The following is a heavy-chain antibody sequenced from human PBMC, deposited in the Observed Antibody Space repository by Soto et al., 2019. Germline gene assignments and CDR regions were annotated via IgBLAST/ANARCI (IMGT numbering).Heavy chain of an antibody. J-gene: IGHJ6*02. V-gene: IGHV3-30-3*01. Sequence: QVQLVESGGGVVQPGRSLRLSCAASGFTFSSYAMHWFRQAPGKGLEWVAVISYDGSNRYYAASVKGRFTISRDNSKNTMYRQMNSLRDEDTAVYYCARDPVVVSATYYYNGMDVWGQGTTVTVSS. CDR3: ARDPVVVSATYYYNGMDV. CDR2: ISYDGSNR. D-gene: IGHD2-15*01. CDR1: GFTFSSYA.